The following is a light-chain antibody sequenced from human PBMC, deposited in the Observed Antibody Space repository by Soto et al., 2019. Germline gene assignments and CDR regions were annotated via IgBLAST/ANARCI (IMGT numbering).Light chain of an antibody. V-gene: IGKV3-15*01. CDR1: QSVSNY. CDR2: GAS. CDR3: QQYNNWPRSIT. J-gene: IGKJ5*01. Sequence: EIVMTQSPATLSLSPGERATLSCRASQSVSNYLAWYQQKPGQAPRLLIYGASTRATGIPARFSGSGSGTEFTLTISSLQSEDFAVYYCQQYNNWPRSITFGQGTRLEIK.